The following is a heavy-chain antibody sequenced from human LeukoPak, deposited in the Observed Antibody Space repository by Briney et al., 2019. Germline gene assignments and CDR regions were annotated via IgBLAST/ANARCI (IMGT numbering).Heavy chain of an antibody. J-gene: IGHJ4*02. D-gene: IGHD4-17*01. CDR2: INPKSGGT. Sequence: ASVKVSCKASGYTFIGYYMHWVRQAPGQGLEWMGWINPKSGGTNYAQKFQGWVTMTRDTSISTAYMELNRLRSDDTAVYYCARSLPVTTCFPDYWGQGTLVTVSS. CDR3: ARSLPVTTCFPDY. CDR1: GYTFIGYY. V-gene: IGHV1-2*04.